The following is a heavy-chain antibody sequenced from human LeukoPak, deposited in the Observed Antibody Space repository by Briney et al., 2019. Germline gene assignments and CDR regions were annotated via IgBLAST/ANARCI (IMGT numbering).Heavy chain of an antibody. CDR1: GGSLSSYY. CDR3: ARGRGFHDSSGPENRSFDY. CDR2: IYYTGIT. J-gene: IGHJ4*02. V-gene: IGHV4-59*12. Sequence: SETLSLTCTVSGGSLSSYYWSWIRQPPGKGLEWIGYIYYTGITSYNPSLKSRVTISVDTSKNQFSLNLSSVAAADTAVYYCARGRGFHDSSGPENRSFDYWGQGTLVTVSS. D-gene: IGHD3-22*01.